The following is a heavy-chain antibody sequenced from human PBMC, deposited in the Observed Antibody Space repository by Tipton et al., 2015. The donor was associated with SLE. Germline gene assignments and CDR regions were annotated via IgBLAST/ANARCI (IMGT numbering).Heavy chain of an antibody. J-gene: IGHJ4*02. CDR3: ARHSDSGWYYFDH. V-gene: IGHV4-59*08. CDR1: GGSISSYY. D-gene: IGHD6-13*01. Sequence: TLSLTCTVSGGSISSYYWSWIRLPPGKGLEWIGYIYYSGSTNYNPSLKSRVTISVDTSKNQFSLTLSSVTATDTAVYFCARHSDSGWYYFDHWGQGTLVTVSS. CDR2: IYYSGST.